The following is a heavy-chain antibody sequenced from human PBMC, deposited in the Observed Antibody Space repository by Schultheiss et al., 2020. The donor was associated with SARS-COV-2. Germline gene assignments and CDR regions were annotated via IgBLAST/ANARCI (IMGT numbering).Heavy chain of an antibody. CDR1: GFTFSSHA. CDR3: ARDSSSSSVYFDY. CDR2: INHSGST. D-gene: IGHD6-13*01. J-gene: IGHJ4*02. V-gene: IGHV4-34*01. Sequence: GSLRLSCATSGFTFSSHAMSWVRQAPGKGLEWIGEINHSGSTNYNPSLKSRVTISVDTSKNQFSLKLSSVTAADTAVYYCARDSSSSSVYFDYWGQGTLVTVSS.